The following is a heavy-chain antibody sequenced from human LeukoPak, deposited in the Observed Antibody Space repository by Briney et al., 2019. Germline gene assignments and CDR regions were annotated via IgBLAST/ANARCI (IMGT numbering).Heavy chain of an antibody. CDR2: IYHSGST. J-gene: IGHJ5*02. D-gene: IGHD6-13*01. CDR1: GGSISSGGYY. V-gene: IGHV4-30-2*01. CDR3: ARDRKQSIAAAGTKPYNWFDP. Sequence: SETLSLTCTVSGGSISSGGYYWSWIRQPPGKGLEWIGYIYHSGSTYYNPSLKSRVTISVDRSKNQFSLKLSSVTAADTAVYYCARDRKQSIAAAGTKPYNWFDPWGQGTLVTVSS.